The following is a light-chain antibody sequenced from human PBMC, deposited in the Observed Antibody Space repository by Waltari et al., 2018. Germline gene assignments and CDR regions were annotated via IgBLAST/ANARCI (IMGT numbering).Light chain of an antibody. Sequence: SYELTQPPSVSVSPGQTDRITCSGDALPKKYAYWYQQKSGQTTVLVIYEDKKRPSGIPERVSGSSSGTVATLTISGAQVEDEADYFCYSTDNNGRGVFGGGTKLTVL. V-gene: IGLV3-10*01. CDR3: YSTDNNGRGV. J-gene: IGLJ2*01. CDR1: ALPKKY. CDR2: EDK.